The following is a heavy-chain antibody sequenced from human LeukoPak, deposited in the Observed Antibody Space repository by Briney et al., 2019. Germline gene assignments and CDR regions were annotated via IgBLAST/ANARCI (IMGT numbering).Heavy chain of an antibody. J-gene: IGHJ6*02. D-gene: IGHD2-2*01. CDR3: AREAAVGCSSTSCYGYYYYYYGMDV. V-gene: IGHV3-30*03. CDR1: GFTVSSNY. Sequence: GGSLRLSCAASGFTVSSNYMTWIRQAPGKGLEWVAVISYDGSNKYYADSVKGRFTISRDNSKNTLYLQMNSLRAEDTAVYYCAREAAVGCSSTSCYGYYYYYYGMDVWGQGTTVTVSS. CDR2: ISYDGSNK.